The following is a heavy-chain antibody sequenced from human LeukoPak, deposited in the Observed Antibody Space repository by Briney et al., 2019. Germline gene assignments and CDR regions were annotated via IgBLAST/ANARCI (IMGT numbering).Heavy chain of an antibody. Sequence: GGSLRLSCAASGFTFSSYWMSWVRQAPGKGLEWVANIKQDGSEKYYVDSVKGRFTISRDNAKNSLYLQMNSLRAEDTAVYYCARELPSGAATYYYYMDVWGKGTTVTVSS. V-gene: IGHV3-7*01. CDR2: IKQDGSEK. CDR1: GFTFSSYW. J-gene: IGHJ6*03. D-gene: IGHD7-27*01. CDR3: ARELPSGAATYYYYMDV.